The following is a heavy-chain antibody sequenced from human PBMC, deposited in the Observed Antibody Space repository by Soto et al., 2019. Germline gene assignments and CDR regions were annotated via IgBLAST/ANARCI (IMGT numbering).Heavy chain of an antibody. CDR3: AKNQGVELVPLATVDWFDP. Sequence: GGSLRLSCAASGFIFENFGMSWVRQAPGKGLEWISSISGSGFKKYYADSVKGRFTISRDNSKSTVYLELNNLSAEDAAVYHCAKNQGVELVPLATVDWFDPWGQGSVVTVSS. V-gene: IGHV3-23*01. CDR2: ISGSGFKK. D-gene: IGHD1-26*01. J-gene: IGHJ5*02. CDR1: GFIFENFG.